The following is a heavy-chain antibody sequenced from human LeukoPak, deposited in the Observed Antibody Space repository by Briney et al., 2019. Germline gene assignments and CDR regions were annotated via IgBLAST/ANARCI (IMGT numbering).Heavy chain of an antibody. D-gene: IGHD4-17*01. Sequence: GGSLRLSCAASEFIFSSYVMHWVRQAPGKGLEGVAFIRYCRSNKYYADSVKGRFTISRDNSNNTLYLQMNSPRAEHKAVYYFARRAGAYSHPYYCWGPGTLVTVSS. J-gene: IGHJ4*02. V-gene: IGHV3-33*08. CDR2: IRYCRSNK. CDR1: EFIFSSYV. CDR3: ARRAGAYSHPYYC.